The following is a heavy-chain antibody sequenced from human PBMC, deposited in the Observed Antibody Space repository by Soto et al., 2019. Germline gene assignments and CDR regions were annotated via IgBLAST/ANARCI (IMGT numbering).Heavy chain of an antibody. D-gene: IGHD2-15*01. J-gene: IGHJ4*02. CDR3: TTPHCRGGRCCFTY. Sequence: QLQLQESGPGLVKSSETLSLTCSVPGGSITRSSHYWAWIRQPPGKGLEWIVTIYFTDGTYYNPSLKSRVTISVDASENYFSLELSSVTAADTAVYYCTTPHCRGGRCCFTYWGRGALGAVSA. V-gene: IGHV4-39*02. CDR2: IYFTDGT. CDR1: GGSITRSSHY.